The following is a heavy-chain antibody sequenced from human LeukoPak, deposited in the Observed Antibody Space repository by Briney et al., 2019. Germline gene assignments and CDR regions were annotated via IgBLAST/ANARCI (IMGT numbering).Heavy chain of an antibody. CDR3: ARGGCWNGLDFSS. CDR1: GGFFSGYY. Sequence: PSQTLSPTCAVYGGFFSGYYWGWIRHPAGKGLEWIGEINHSGSTNYNPAIKSRVTISVDTVKNHCSLKLSSVTVADTAVYYCARGGCWNGLDFSSWGQGTLVTVSS. D-gene: IGHD1-1*01. J-gene: IGHJ5*02. V-gene: IGHV4-34*01. CDR2: INHSGST.